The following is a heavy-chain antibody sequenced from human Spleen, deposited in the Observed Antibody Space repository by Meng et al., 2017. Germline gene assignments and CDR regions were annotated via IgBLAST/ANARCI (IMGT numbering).Heavy chain of an antibody. CDR3: TIYIRGHI. J-gene: IGHJ3*02. V-gene: IGHV3-73*01. CDR1: GFTFSSYE. D-gene: IGHD6-19*01. CDR2: IGGRRKSYAA. Sequence: LRLSCTASGFTFSSYEMNWVRQASGKGLEWVGRIGGRRKSYAAAYAAPVRGRFTISRDDSRNTAYLQMNSLKTEDSAVYYCTIYIRGHIWGQGTMVTVSS.